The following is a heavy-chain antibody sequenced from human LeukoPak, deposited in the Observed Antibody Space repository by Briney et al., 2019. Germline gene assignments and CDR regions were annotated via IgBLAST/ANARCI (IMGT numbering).Heavy chain of an antibody. CDR2: IWYDGSNK. J-gene: IGHJ6*03. V-gene: IGHV3-33*01. CDR1: GFTFSAYA. Sequence: GGSLRLSCAASGFTFSAYAMHWVRQAPGKGLEWVAVIWYDGSNKYYADSVKGRFTISRDNSKNTLYLQMNSLRAEDTAVYYCARAGALAYCGGDCYKRSVYYYYYMDVWGKGTTVTVSS. CDR3: ARAGALAYCGGDCYKRSVYYYYYMDV. D-gene: IGHD2-21*02.